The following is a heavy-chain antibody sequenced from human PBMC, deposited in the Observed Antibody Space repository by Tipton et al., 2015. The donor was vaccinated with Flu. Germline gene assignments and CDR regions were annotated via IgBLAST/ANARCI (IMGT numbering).Heavy chain of an antibody. CDR1: GYSFPNYW. J-gene: IGHJ2*01. V-gene: IGHV5-51*01. Sequence: VQLVQSGAEVKKPGESLRISCEGSGYSFPNYWISWVRQMPGKALEWMGMVYPGDSDTRYSPSFQGQVTISADKSINTAYLQWSSLKASDTAMYYCVRHPYCTNAVCPPGYWYFDLWGRGTLVTVSS. CDR2: VYPGDSDT. CDR3: VRHPYCTNAVCPPGYWYFDL. D-gene: IGHD2-8*01.